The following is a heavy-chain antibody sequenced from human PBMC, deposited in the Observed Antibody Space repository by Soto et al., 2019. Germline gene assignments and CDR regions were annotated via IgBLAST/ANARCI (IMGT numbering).Heavy chain of an antibody. CDR2: ISSTSTYI. CDR3: XXXXXXXXXXVXXXXXY. Sequence: EVQLVESGGGLVKPGGSLRLSCAASGFTFSSYSMNWVRQAPGKGLEWVSSISSTSTYIYYADSVNGRFTISRDNAKNSLFLQMNSLRAEDXAXXXXXXXXXXXXXXVXXXXXYWXXGTLVT. CDR1: GFTFSSYS. V-gene: IGHV3-21*01. J-gene: IGHJ4*02.